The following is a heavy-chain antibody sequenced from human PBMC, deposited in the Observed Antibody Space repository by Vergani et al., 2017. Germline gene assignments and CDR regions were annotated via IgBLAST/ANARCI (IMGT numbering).Heavy chain of an antibody. CDR1: GDSVSSNSAA. CDR3: ARASGRYCSSTSCYSNWFDP. Sequence: QVQLQQSGPGLVKPSQTLSLTCAISGDSVSSNSAAWNWIRQSPSRGLEWLGRTYYRSKWYNDYAVSVKSRITINPDTSKNQFSLQLNSVTPEDTAVYYCARASGRYCSSTSCYSNWFDPWGQGTLVTVSS. D-gene: IGHD2-2*01. CDR2: TYYRSKWYN. V-gene: IGHV6-1*01. J-gene: IGHJ5*02.